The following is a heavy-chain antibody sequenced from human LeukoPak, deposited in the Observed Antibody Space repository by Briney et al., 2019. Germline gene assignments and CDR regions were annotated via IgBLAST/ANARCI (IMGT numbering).Heavy chain of an antibody. CDR3: ARTYDWGSHFDY. J-gene: IGHJ4*02. CDR2: INPNSGGT. CDR1: GYTFTGYY. Sequence: ASVKVSCKASGYTFTGYYMHWVRQAPGQRLEWMGWINPNSGGTNYAQKFQGRVTMTRDTSISTAYMELSRLRSDDTAVYYCARTYDWGSHFDYWGQGTLVTVSS. D-gene: IGHD7-27*01. V-gene: IGHV1-2*02.